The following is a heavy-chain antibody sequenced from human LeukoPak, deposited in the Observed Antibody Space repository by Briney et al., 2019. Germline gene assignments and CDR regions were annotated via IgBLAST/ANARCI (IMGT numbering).Heavy chain of an antibody. V-gene: IGHV1-69*04. CDR3: ARDPSYSSGYFDY. J-gene: IGHJ4*02. D-gene: IGHD6-19*01. Sequence: ASVKVSCKASGGTFSSYAISWVRQAPGQGLEWMGRIIPILGIANYAQKFQGRVTITADKSTSTAYMELSSLRSEDTAVYYCARDPSYSSGYFDYWGQGTLVTVPS. CDR2: IIPILGIA. CDR1: GGTFSSYA.